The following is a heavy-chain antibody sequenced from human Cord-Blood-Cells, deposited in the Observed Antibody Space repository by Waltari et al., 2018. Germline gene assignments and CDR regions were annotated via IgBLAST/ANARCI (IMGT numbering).Heavy chain of an antibody. CDR3: ASRGYEVY. J-gene: IGHJ4*02. D-gene: IGHD5-12*01. CDR1: GSTFSSDS. CDR2: ISSSSTI. V-gene: IGHV3-48*02. Sequence: EVQLVESGGGLVQPGGSLRSSCEASGSTFSSDSMHWVRQAPGNGLEWVSYISSSSTIYYSYSVKGRFTISRDNAKNSLYLQMNSLRDEDTAVYYCASRGYEVYWGQGTLVTVSS.